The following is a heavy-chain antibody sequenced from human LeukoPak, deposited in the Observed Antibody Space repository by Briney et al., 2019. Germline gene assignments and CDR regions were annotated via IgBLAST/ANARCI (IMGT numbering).Heavy chain of an antibody. V-gene: IGHV3-11*04. CDR1: GFTFSDYY. CDR3: ARDHGGYWGFEF. J-gene: IGHJ4*02. Sequence: GGSLRLSCAASGFTFSDYYMSWIRQAPGKGLEWVSYISSGGSFIYYADSVRGRFTSSRDNAKNLLYLGMNSLRAEDTAVYYCARDHGGYWGFEFWGQGTLVTVSS. D-gene: IGHD2-21*01. CDR2: ISSGGSFI.